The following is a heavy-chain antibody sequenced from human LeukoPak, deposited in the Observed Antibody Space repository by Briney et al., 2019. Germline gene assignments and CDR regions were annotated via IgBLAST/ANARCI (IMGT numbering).Heavy chain of an antibody. D-gene: IGHD3-22*01. CDR2: IRSKANSYAT. CDR1: GFTFSGSA. Sequence: PGGSLRLSCAASGFTFSGSAMHWVRQASGKGLEWVGRIRSKANSYATAYAASAKCRLTISRDDSKNTAYLQMNSLKTEDTAVYYCTVSYYYDSSGYPPIDYWGQGTLVTVSS. CDR3: TVSYYYDSSGYPPIDY. V-gene: IGHV3-73*01. J-gene: IGHJ4*02.